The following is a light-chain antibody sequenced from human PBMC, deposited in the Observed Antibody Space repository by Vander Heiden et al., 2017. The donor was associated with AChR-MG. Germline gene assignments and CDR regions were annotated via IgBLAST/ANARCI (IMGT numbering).Light chain of an antibody. CDR2: KDI. Sequence: SYELTQPPSVSVSPGQTARITCSADVLSKQSVYWYQQRPGQAPVVVIFKDIERPSGISERFSGSRSGTTVTLTISGVQPEDEAAYYCQSADITGTSYVCGAGTKVTVL. J-gene: IGLJ1*01. CDR3: QSADITGTSYV. V-gene: IGLV3-25*03. CDR1: VLSKQS.